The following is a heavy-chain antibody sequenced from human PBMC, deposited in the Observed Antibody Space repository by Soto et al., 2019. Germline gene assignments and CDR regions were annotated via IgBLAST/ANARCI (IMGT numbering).Heavy chain of an antibody. CDR1: GYSFKYYG. Sequence: QVQLVQSGAELRNPGASVKVSCEASGYSFKYYGINWVRQAPGQGLEWMAWINPNNGNRNYAQKFEDRVAVTTATSTNTVYMELRSLKFDDMAIYYWARDRLRGYDIRGFYSWGQGTLVIVSS. D-gene: IGHD3-22*01. CDR2: INPNNGNR. J-gene: IGHJ4*02. CDR3: ARDRLRGYDIRGFYS. V-gene: IGHV1-18*03.